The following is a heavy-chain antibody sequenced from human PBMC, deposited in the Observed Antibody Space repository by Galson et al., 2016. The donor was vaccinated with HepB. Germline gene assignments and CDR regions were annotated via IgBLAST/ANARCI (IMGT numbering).Heavy chain of an antibody. CDR1: GFTFSNYW. V-gene: IGHV3-74*01. CDR3: CVDTAMDYVFDY. Sequence: SLRLSCAASGFTFSNYWMHWFRQAPGKGLVWVSRINSDGSSISYGDSVKGRFTISRDNAKNTLYMQMNSLRAEDTAVYYCCVDTAMDYVFDYWGQGTLVTVSS. J-gene: IGHJ4*02. CDR2: INSDGSSI. D-gene: IGHD5-18*01.